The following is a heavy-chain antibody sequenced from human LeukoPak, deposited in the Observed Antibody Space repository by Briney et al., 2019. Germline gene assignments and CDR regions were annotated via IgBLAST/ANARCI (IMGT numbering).Heavy chain of an antibody. J-gene: IGHJ4*02. CDR3: ARARRAARPPGYFDY. D-gene: IGHD6-6*01. CDR1: GYTFTSYG. Sequence: ASVKVSCKASGYTFTSYGISWVRQAPGQGLEWMGWINPNSGGTNYAQKFQGRDTMTRDTSISTAYMELSRLRSDDTAVYCCARARRAARPPGYFDYWGQGTLVTVSS. CDR2: INPNSGGT. V-gene: IGHV1-2*02.